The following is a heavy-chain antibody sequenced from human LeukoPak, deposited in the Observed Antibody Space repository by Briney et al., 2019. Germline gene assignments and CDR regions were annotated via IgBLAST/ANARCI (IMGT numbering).Heavy chain of an antibody. CDR1: GFTFSNYA. J-gene: IGHJ3*01. CDR3: AMKAVPRPRLHEAFDF. D-gene: IGHD5-24*01. V-gene: IGHV3-23*01. Sequence: GGSLRFSCAASGFTFSNYAMSWVRQAQGKGLEWVSAISGGASSTYHAVSVKVRFTIYRDNSKDSLYLHMKSLRADDVAVCYCAMKAVPRPRLHEAFDFWGQRTVVSVSS. CDR2: ISGGASST.